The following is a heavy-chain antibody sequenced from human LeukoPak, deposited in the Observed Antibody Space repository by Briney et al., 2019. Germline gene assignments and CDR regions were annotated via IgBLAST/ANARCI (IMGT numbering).Heavy chain of an antibody. CDR3: ARELYGSGLGPLWY. D-gene: IGHD6-19*01. CDR2: IHTSGST. V-gene: IGHV4-4*07. CDR1: GGSFTSYY. Sequence: SETLSLTCSVSGGSFTSYYWSWIRQPAGKGLEWIGRIHTSGSTDYNPSLKTRVTMSVDASKNQFSLKLTSVTAADTAVYYCARELYGSGLGPLWYWGQGTLVTVSS. J-gene: IGHJ4*02.